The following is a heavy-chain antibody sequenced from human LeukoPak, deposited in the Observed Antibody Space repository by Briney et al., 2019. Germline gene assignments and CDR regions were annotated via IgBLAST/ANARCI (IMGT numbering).Heavy chain of an antibody. V-gene: IGHV3-23*01. J-gene: IGHJ4*02. D-gene: IGHD3-10*01. CDR1: GFTFSSYG. CDR3: AKRGAMVRGVSPSYYFDY. CDR2: ISGSGGST. Sequence: GRSLRLSCAASGFTFSSYGMHWVRQAPGKGLEWVSAISGSGGSTYYADSVKGRFTISRDNSKNTLYLQMNSLRAEDTAVYYCAKRGAMVRGVSPSYYFDYWGQGTLVTVSS.